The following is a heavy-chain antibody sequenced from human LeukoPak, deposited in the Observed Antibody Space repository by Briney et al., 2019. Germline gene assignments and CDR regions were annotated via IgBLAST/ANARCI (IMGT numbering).Heavy chain of an antibody. CDR2: ITGSGDYT. CDR3: AKDGLYYDGSAHVYYFDY. V-gene: IGHV3-23*01. J-gene: IGHJ4*02. Sequence: PGGSLRLSCAASGFTFSGYAMTWVRQAPGKGLEWDSSITGSGDYTYYIDSVKGRFTISRDNSKNILYLEMNSLRGEDTALYYCAKDGLYYDGSAHVYYFDYWGQGTLVAVSS. CDR1: GFTFSGYA. D-gene: IGHD3-22*01.